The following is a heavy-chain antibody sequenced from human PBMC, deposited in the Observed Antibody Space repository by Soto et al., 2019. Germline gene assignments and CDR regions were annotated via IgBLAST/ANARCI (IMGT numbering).Heavy chain of an antibody. CDR3: AKGSPGSGSYYSVPDYYYGMDV. V-gene: IGHV3-30*18. Sequence: GGSLRLSCAASGFTFSSYGMHWVRQAPGKGLEWVAVISYDGSNKYYADSVKGRFTISRDNSKNTLYLQMNSLRAEDTAVYYCAKGSPGSGSYYSVPDYYYGMDVWGQGTTVTVSS. D-gene: IGHD3-10*01. CDR2: ISYDGSNK. J-gene: IGHJ6*02. CDR1: GFTFSSYG.